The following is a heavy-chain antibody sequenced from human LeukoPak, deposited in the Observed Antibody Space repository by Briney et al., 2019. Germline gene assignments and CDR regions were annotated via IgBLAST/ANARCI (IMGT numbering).Heavy chain of an antibody. CDR1: GGSISSGGYY. D-gene: IGHD6-19*01. CDR2: IYDSGST. J-gene: IGHJ4*02. V-gene: IGHV4-31*03. Sequence: SETLSLTCTVPGGSISSGGYYWSLIRQHPGKGLEWIGYIYDSGSTYYNPSLKSRVTISVDTSKNQFSLKLSSVTAADTAVYYCANSSGWYSHYFDYWGQGTLVTVSS. CDR3: ANSSGWYSHYFDY.